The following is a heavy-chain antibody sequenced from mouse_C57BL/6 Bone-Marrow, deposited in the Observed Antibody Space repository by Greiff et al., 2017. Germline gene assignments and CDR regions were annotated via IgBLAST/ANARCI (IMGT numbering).Heavy chain of an antibody. Sequence: QVQLQQPGAELVKPGASVKMSCKASGYTFTSYWITWVKQRPGQGLEWIGDIYPGSGSTNYNEKFKSKATLTVDTSSSTAYMQLSNLTSEDSAVYYCAREDYYGSSYDYWGQGTTLTVSS. J-gene: IGHJ2*01. D-gene: IGHD1-1*01. CDR2: IYPGSGST. CDR3: AREDYYGSSYDY. V-gene: IGHV1-55*01. CDR1: GYTFTSYW.